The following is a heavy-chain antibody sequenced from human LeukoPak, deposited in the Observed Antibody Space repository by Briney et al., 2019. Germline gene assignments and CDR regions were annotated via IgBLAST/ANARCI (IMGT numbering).Heavy chain of an antibody. CDR3: ARDWLPIDS. Sequence: SETLSLTCTVSGGSISSSSYYWGWIRQPPGKGLEWMGNIFYSGSTYYNPSLKSRVTISVDTSKNQFSLKLSSVTAADTAVYYCARDWLPIDSWGQGTLVAVSS. CDR2: IFYSGST. CDR1: GGSISSSSYY. J-gene: IGHJ4*02. D-gene: IGHD5-12*01. V-gene: IGHV4-39*07.